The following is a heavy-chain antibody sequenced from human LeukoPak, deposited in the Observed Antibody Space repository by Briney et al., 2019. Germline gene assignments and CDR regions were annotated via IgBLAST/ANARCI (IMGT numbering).Heavy chain of an antibody. J-gene: IGHJ3*02. D-gene: IGHD3-16*01. CDR1: GLTFSSSV. Sequence: PGRSLRLSCAASGLTFSSSVIHWVRQAPGKRLEWVVVISSHGHSQYYADSVKDRFTISRDNSKNTQYLQINSLREDDTAIYYCARERGVLDAFDIWGQGTIVTVFS. V-gene: IGHV3-30-3*01. CDR3: ARERGVLDAFDI. CDR2: ISSHGHSQ.